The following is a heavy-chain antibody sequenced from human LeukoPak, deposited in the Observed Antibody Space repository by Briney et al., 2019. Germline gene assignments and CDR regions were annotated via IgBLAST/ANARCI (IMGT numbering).Heavy chain of an antibody. Sequence: SVKVSCKASGDTFSSYVINWVRQAPGQGLEWMGGIIPIFGTAKYAQKFQGRVTITADESTSTAYMELSSLSSEDTAVYYCARDGWLRTRTLDYWGQGTLVTVSS. D-gene: IGHD5-12*01. CDR3: ARDGWLRTRTLDY. CDR1: GDTFSSYV. V-gene: IGHV1-69*13. CDR2: IIPIFGTA. J-gene: IGHJ4*02.